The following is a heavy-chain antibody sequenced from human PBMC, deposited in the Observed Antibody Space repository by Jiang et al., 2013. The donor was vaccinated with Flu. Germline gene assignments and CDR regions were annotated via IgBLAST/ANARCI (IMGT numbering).Heavy chain of an antibody. CDR2: IIPIFGTA. J-gene: IGHJ2*01. Sequence: FSSYAISWVRQAPGQGLEWMGGIIPIFGTANYAQKFQGRATITADKSTSTAYMELSSLRSEDTAVYYCARGPGMAWEYFDLWGRGTLVTVSS. CDR3: ARGPGMAWEYFDL. V-gene: IGHV1-69*06. CDR1: FSSYA. D-gene: IGHD1-26*01.